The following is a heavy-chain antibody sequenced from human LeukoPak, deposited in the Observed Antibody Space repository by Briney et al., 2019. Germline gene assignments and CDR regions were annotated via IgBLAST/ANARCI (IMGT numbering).Heavy chain of an antibody. CDR1: GGSISSYY. J-gene: IGHJ3*02. D-gene: IGHD3-22*01. V-gene: IGHV4-59*01. Sequence: SETLSLTCTVSGGSISSYYWSWIRQPPGKRLEWIGYIYYSGSTNYNPSLKSRVTISVDTSKNQFSLKLSSVTAADTAVYYCARVKGLLVIDAFDIWGQGTMVTVSS. CDR3: ARVKGLLVIDAFDI. CDR2: IYYSGST.